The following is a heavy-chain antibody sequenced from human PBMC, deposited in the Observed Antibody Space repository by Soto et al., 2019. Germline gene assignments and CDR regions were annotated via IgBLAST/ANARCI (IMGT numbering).Heavy chain of an antibody. D-gene: IGHD3-9*01. J-gene: IGHJ4*02. CDR2: IGTAGDT. CDR3: ARAIDYDILTGYPAPPDY. Sequence: GGSLRLSCAASGFTFSSYDMHWVRPATGKSLEWVSAIGTAGDTYYPGSVKGRFTISRENAKNSLYLQMNSLRAGDTAVYYCARAIDYDILTGYPAPPDYWGQGTLVTVSS. CDR1: GFTFSSYD. V-gene: IGHV3-13*04.